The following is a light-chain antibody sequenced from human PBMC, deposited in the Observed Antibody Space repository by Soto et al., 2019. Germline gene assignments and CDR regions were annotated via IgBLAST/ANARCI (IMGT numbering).Light chain of an antibody. V-gene: IGLV2-14*01. CDR1: SSDVGRYRY. J-gene: IGLJ2*01. Sequence: QSALTQPASVSGSPGQSITISCTGTSSDVGRYRYVSWYQQHPGKAPKLIIYEVSYRPSGVSTRFSGSKSGNTASLTISGLQAADEADYYCSSYSTTSSPHVLFGGGTKLTVL. CDR3: SSYSTTSSPHVL. CDR2: EVS.